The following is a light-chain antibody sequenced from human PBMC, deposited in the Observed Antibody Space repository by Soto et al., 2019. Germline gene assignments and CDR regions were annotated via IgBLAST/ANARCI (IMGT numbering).Light chain of an antibody. J-gene: IGKJ1*01. CDR3: MQGTHWPKT. Sequence: DVVMTQSPLSLTVTVGQPASISCRSSQSLGYSNGNTYLSWFQQGPGQSPRRLIYQVSKRDSGVPDSFSGSGSGTDFTLKISRVDADDVGIYYCMQGTHWPKTFGQGTKVEIK. CDR2: QVS. V-gene: IGKV2-30*01. CDR1: QSLGYSNGNTY.